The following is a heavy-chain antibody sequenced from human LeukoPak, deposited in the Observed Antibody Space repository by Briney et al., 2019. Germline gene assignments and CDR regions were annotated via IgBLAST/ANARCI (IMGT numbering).Heavy chain of an antibody. V-gene: IGHV4-34*01. CDR2: INHSGST. J-gene: IGHJ4*02. Sequence: PSETLSLTCAVYGGSFSGYYWSWIRQPPGKGLEWIGEINHSGSTNYNPSLKSRVTISVDTSKNQFSLKLSSVTAADTAVYYCARIAVAGTHSAHTSPRRGYFDYWGQGTLVTVSS. D-gene: IGHD6-19*01. CDR3: ARIAVAGTHSAHTSPRRGYFDY. CDR1: GGSFSGYY.